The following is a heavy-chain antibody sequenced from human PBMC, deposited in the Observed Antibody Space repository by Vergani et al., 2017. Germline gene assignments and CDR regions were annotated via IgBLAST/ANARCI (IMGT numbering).Heavy chain of an antibody. V-gene: IGHV3-48*01. CDR2: ISSSSSPI. CDR1: GHTLYRYR. J-gene: IGHJ4*02. D-gene: IGHD1-26*01. Sequence: EVQLVESGGGVAAGGGPLRLFCAVSGHTLYRYRQNWPPQATGKGLEWVSYISSSSSPIYYADSVQRRFTISRDNAKNSLYLQMNSLRAEDTAVYYCVKDHMGASFVGTNHNDYWGQGTLVTVSS. CDR3: VKDHMGASFVGTNHNDY.